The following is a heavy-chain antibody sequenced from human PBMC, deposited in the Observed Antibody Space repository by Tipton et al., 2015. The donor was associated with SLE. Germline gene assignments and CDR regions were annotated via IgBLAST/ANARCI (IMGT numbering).Heavy chain of an antibody. D-gene: IGHD1-26*01. V-gene: IGHV4-61*08. Sequence: TLSLTCAVSGDSIGSGDYSWSWVRQTPGKGLEWIGYIYYSGNTNSNPSLKSRVTISLDTSKNQLSLKLSSVTAADTAVYYCTRRGRWELSEDFWGQGALVTVSS. CDR3: TRRGRWELSEDF. J-gene: IGHJ4*02. CDR1: GDSIGSGDYS. CDR2: IYYSGNT.